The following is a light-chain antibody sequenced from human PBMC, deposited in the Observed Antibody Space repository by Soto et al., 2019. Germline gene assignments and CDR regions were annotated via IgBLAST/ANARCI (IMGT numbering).Light chain of an antibody. V-gene: IGLV2-23*01. J-gene: IGLJ2*01. CDR3: CSYAGSSTYVL. CDR1: SSDVGSYNL. CDR2: EGN. Sequence: QPVLTQPASVSGSPGQSITISCTGTSSDVGSYNLVSWYQHHPGRAPKLMIYEGNKRPSGVSNRFSGSKSGNTASLTISGLQAEDEADYYCCSYAGSSTYVLFGGGTKVTVL.